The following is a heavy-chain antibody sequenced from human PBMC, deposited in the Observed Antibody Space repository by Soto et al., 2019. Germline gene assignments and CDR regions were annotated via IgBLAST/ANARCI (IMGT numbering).Heavy chain of an antibody. V-gene: IGHV3-9*01. CDR2: ISWNSGSI. J-gene: IGHJ1*01. D-gene: IGHD4-17*01. CDR1: GFTFDDYA. Sequence: EVQLVESGGGLVQPGRSLRLSCAASGFTFDDYAMHWVRQAPRNGLEWVSGISWNSGSIGYADSVKGRFTISRDNAKNSLYLQRNGLGAEDTALYYCAKDQQATVTAVGYFQHWGQGTLVTVSS. CDR3: AKDQQATVTAVGYFQH.